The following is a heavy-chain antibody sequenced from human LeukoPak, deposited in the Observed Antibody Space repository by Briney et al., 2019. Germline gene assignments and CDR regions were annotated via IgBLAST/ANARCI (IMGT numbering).Heavy chain of an antibody. CDR2: INSDGSTT. CDR3: SSSSPTVVSDTYYYYAMDV. V-gene: IGHV3-74*01. D-gene: IGHD4-23*01. J-gene: IGHJ6*02. Sequence: GGSLRLSCAASGFTFSIYWMHWVRQAPGNGLVWVSRINSDGSTTTYADSVKGRFTISRDNAKNTLYLQMNSLRAEDTAVYYCSSSSPTVVSDTYYYYAMDVWGQGTTVTVSS. CDR1: GFTFSIYW.